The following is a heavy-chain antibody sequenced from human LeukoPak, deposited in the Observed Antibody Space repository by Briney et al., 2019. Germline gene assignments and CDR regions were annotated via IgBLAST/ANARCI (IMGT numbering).Heavy chain of an antibody. CDR3: ARVSNYYYYYYMDV. Sequence: ASVKVSCKASGGTFSSYAISWVRQAPGQGLEWMGGIIPIFGTANYAQKFRGRVTITADESTSTAYMELSSLRSEDAAVYYCARVSNYYYYYYMDVWGKGTTVTVSS. CDR1: GGTFSSYA. CDR2: IIPIFGTA. V-gene: IGHV1-69*13. D-gene: IGHD4-11*01. J-gene: IGHJ6*03.